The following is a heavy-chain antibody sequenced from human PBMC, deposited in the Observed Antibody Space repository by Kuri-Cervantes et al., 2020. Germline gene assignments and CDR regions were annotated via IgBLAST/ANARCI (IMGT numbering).Heavy chain of an antibody. D-gene: IGHD5-24*01. V-gene: IGHV3-30*02. J-gene: IGHJ4*02. CDR3: AKDRSRDGYTFDY. CDR2: IWYDGSKK. CDR1: GFTFDDYG. Sequence: GESLKISCAASGFTFDDYGMSWVRQAPGKGLEWVTVIWYDGSKKYYADSVKGRFTISRDNSKNTLYLQMNSLRAEDTAVYYCAKDRSRDGYTFDYWGQGTLVTVSS.